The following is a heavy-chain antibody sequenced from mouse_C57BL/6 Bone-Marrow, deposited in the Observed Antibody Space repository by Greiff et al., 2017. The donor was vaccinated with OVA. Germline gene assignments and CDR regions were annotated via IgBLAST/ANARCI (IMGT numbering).Heavy chain of an antibody. CDR1: GYTFTDYY. D-gene: IGHD1-1*01. CDR3: ARRDYGSSPYWYFDV. J-gene: IGHJ1*03. Sequence: VQLQQSGAELVRPGASVKLSCKASGYTFTDYYINWVKQRPGQGLEWIARIYPGSGNTYYNEKFKGKATLTAEKSSSTAYMQLSSLTSEDSAVYFCARRDYGSSPYWYFDVWGTGTTVTVSS. CDR2: IYPGSGNT. V-gene: IGHV1-76*01.